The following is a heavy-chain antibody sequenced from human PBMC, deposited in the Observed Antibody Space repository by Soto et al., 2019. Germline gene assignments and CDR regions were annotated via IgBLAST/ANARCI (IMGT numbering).Heavy chain of an antibody. D-gene: IGHD5-18*01. CDR1: GFSFSANW. Sequence: GGSLRLSCARSGFSFSANWMSWVRQAPGKGLEWLANINREGSDTYYVDSVKGRFTISRDNARSSLYLQMNSLRVDDSAVYYCATLDTARIKTAGFWGQGT. J-gene: IGHJ4*02. CDR3: ATLDTARIKTAGF. CDR2: INREGSDT. V-gene: IGHV3-7*01.